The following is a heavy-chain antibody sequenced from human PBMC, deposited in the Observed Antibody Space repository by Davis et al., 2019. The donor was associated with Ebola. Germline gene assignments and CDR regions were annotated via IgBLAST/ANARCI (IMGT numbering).Heavy chain of an antibody. Sequence: GEPLKIPFAPSGFTFSSYGMHWVRQAPGKGLEGVAFIRYEGSNKYYADSVKGRFTISRDNSKNTLYLQMNSLKTEDTAVYYCARAPVGYCSGGSCFYTFGMDVWGKGTTVTVSS. CDR2: IRYEGSNK. D-gene: IGHD2-15*01. CDR1: GFTFSSYG. J-gene: IGHJ6*04. V-gene: IGHV3-30*02. CDR3: ARAPVGYCSGGSCFYTFGMDV.